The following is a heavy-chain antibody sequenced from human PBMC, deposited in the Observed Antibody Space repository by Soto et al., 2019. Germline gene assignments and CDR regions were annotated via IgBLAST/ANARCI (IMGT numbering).Heavy chain of an antibody. J-gene: IGHJ4*02. CDR2: IVTMFGTS. D-gene: IGHD3-3*01. V-gene: IGHV1-69*06. Sequence: QERLVQSGAEVRKPGSSVKVSCTVTGGTSTSYAINWVRQAPGQGLEWLGGIVTMFGTSKYAEELQGRVTITADKSTNIAYMELRSLRAEDAAVYYCNRGAEYDFWSGYLWGQGTLVSVSS. CDR3: NRGAEYDFWSGYL. CDR1: GGTSTSYA.